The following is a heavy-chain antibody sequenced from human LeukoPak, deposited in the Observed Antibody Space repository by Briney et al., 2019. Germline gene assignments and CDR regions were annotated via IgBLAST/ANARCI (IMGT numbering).Heavy chain of an antibody. V-gene: IGHV3-66*01. CDR1: GFTVSNNY. J-gene: IGHJ3*02. CDR2: FYTASST. CDR3: ARSKTAPGDAFDI. Sequence: GGSLRVSCAASGFTVSNNYMHWVRQAPGKGLEWVSVFYTASSTYYADSVKGRFTISRDDSKNTLYLQMSSLRVEDTAVYYCARSKTAPGDAFDIWGQGTMVTVSS.